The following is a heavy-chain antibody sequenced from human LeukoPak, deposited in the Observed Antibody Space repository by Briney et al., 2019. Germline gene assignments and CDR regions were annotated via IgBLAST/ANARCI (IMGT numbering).Heavy chain of an antibody. V-gene: IGHV3-23*01. CDR3: AWPSQSSGYSFQY. D-gene: IGHD3-22*01. CDR1: GFTFKNYA. J-gene: IGHJ4*02. CDR2: TSGSGDIR. Sequence: GGSLRLSCAASGFTFKNYAMTWVRQAPGKGLEWVSRTSGSGDIRLYADSVKGRFTISRDKNTLSLQMNSLRVEDTAVYYCAWPSQSSGYSFQYWGQGILVTVSS.